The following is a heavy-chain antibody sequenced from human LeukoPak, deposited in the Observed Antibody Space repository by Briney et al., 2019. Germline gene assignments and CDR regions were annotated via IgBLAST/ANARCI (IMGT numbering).Heavy chain of an antibody. D-gene: IGHD6-19*01. CDR3: ARDWSLAVAGNAFDI. CDR1: GFTFSSYG. Sequence: GGSLRLSCAASGFTFSSYGMHWVRQAPGKGLEWVAVIWYDGSNKYYADSVKGRFTISRDNSKNTLYLRMNSLRAEDTAVYYCARDWSLAVAGNAFDIWGQGTMVTVSS. CDR2: IWYDGSNK. J-gene: IGHJ3*02. V-gene: IGHV3-33*01.